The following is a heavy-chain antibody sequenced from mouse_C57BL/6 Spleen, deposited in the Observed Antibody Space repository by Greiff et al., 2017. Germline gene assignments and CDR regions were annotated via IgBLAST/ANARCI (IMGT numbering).Heavy chain of an antibody. D-gene: IGHD2-5*01. CDR2: IYPRAGST. Sequence: VQLQQSGPELVKPGASVKLSCKASGYTFTSYDINWVKQRPGQGLEWIGWIYPRAGSTKYNEKFKGKATLTVDTSSSTAYMELHSLTSEDSAVYFCARIYYSNYGFDYWGQGTTLTVSS. CDR3: ARIYYSNYGFDY. J-gene: IGHJ2*01. V-gene: IGHV1-85*01. CDR1: GYTFTSYD.